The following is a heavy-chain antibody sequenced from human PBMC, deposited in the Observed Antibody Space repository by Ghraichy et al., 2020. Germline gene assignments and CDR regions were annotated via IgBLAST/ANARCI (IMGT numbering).Heavy chain of an antibody. CDR3: AAPRTGTSPRAGIST. D-gene: IGHD1-7*01. J-gene: IGHJ4*02. V-gene: IGHV1-18*04. Sequence: ASVKVSCKASGYTFTSYGISWVRQAPGQGLEWMGWISAYNGNTNYAQKLQGRVTMTTDTSTSPAYMELRSLRSDDTAVYYCAAPRTGTSPRAGISTWGQGTLVTVSS. CDR2: ISAYNGNT. CDR1: GYTFTSYG.